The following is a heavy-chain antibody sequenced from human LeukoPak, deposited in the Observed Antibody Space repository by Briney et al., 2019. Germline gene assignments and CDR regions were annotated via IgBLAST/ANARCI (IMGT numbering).Heavy chain of an antibody. CDR1: GYTFTSYG. D-gene: IGHD3-10*01. V-gene: IGHV1-18*01. CDR2: ISANDGNT. J-gene: IGHJ4*02. Sequence: VASVKVSCKASGYTFTSYGISWVRQAPGQGLEWMGWISANDGNTDYPRKLQGRVTMTTDTSTSTAYMELRSLRSDDTAVYYCARESHVTREDYWGQGTLVTVSS. CDR3: ARESHVTREDY.